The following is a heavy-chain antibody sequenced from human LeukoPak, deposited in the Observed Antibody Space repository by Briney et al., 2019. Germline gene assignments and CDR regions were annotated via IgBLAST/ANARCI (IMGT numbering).Heavy chain of an antibody. CDR2: IYTSGST. CDR1: GGSISSGGYF. V-gene: IGHV4-61*02. D-gene: IGHD2-15*01. Sequence: SQTLSLTCTVSGGSISSGGYFWSWIRQPAGKGLEWIGRIYTSGSTNYNPSLKSRVTISLDMSKNQFSLKLSSVTAADTAFYYCASEAATDAFDLWGQGTMVTVSS. J-gene: IGHJ3*01. CDR3: ASEAATDAFDL.